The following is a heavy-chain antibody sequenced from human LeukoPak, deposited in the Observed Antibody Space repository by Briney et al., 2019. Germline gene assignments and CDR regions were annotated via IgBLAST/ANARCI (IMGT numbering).Heavy chain of an antibody. Sequence: SETLSLTCAVYGGSFSGYYWSWIRQPPGKGLEWIGEINHSGSTNYNPSLKSRVTISVDTSKNQFSLKLSSVTAADTAVYFCARHGLNFYFDYWGQGTQVTVSS. CDR2: INHSGST. CDR3: ARHGLNFYFDY. V-gene: IGHV4-34*01. CDR1: GGSFSGYY. J-gene: IGHJ4*02. D-gene: IGHD4/OR15-4a*01.